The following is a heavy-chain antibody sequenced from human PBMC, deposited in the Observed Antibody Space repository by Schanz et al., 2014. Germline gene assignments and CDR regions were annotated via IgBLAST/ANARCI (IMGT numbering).Heavy chain of an antibody. CDR3: AKGPGAASPGRDFDI. V-gene: IGHV3-30*04. CDR1: GFPFSSYA. Sequence: QVQLVESGGGVVQPGRSLRLSCAASGFPFSSYAVHWVRQAPDKGLVWVAVTSSDGSLKYYADSVKGRFTISRDNSRDTLYLQMNSLRAEDTAVYYCAKGPGAASPGRDFDIWGQGTMVTASS. CDR2: TSSDGSLK. D-gene: IGHD1-26*01. J-gene: IGHJ3*02.